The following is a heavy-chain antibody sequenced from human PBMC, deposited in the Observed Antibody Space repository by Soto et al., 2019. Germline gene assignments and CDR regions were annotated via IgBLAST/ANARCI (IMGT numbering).Heavy chain of an antibody. CDR1: GGSFSGYY. Sequence: QVQLQQWGAGLLKPSETLSLTCAVYGGSFSGYYWSWIRQPPGKGLEWFGEINHSGSTNYNPSLKSRVTISVDTSKNQFSLKLSSVTAADTAVYYCARGEPIAAAGGYGMDVWGQGTTVTVSS. CDR3: ARGEPIAAAGGYGMDV. D-gene: IGHD6-13*01. V-gene: IGHV4-34*01. J-gene: IGHJ6*02. CDR2: INHSGST.